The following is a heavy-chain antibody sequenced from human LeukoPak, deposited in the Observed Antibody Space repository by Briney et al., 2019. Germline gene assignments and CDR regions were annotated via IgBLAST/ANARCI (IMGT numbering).Heavy chain of an antibody. V-gene: IGHV4-38-2*02. CDR1: GFSISSGHY. CDR3: ARIFIRNGYSSYFDC. CDR2: VYQSGTT. Sequence: NSSETLSLTCTVSGFSISSGHYWGWVRQPPGAGLEWIGSVYQSGTTYYNPSLKSRVTTSVDMSKNQFSLRLRPVTAADTAVYYCARIFIRNGYSSYFDCWGQGTLDTVSS. D-gene: IGHD5-18*01. J-gene: IGHJ4*02.